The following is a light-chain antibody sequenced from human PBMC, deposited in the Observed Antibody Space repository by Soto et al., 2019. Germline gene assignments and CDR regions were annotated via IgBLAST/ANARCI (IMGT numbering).Light chain of an antibody. CDR3: CSYAGSNYV. V-gene: IGLV2-23*02. CDR2: EVS. J-gene: IGLJ1*01. Sequence: QSVLTQPASVSASPVQSITISCTGTSSDVGSYNLVSWYQQHPGKAPKLMISEVSKRPSGVSNRFSGSKSGNTASLTISGLQTEDEADYYCCSYAGSNYVFGAGTRSPS. CDR1: SSDVGSYNL.